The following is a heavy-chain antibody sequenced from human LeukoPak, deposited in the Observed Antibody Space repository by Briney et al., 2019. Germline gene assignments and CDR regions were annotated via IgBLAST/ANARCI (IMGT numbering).Heavy chain of an antibody. CDR3: AREFPYYYDSSGYLYYFDY. Sequence: GGSLRLSCAASGFTFSSYWMSWVRQAPGKGLEWVANIKQDGSEKYNVDSVKGRFTISRDNAKNSLYLQMNSLRAEDTAVYYCAREFPYYYDSSGYLYYFDYWGQGTLVTVSS. CDR1: GFTFSSYW. J-gene: IGHJ4*02. D-gene: IGHD3-22*01. CDR2: IKQDGSEK. V-gene: IGHV3-7*01.